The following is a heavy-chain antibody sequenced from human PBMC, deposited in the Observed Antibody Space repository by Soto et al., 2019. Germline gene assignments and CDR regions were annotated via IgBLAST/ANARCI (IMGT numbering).Heavy chain of an antibody. D-gene: IGHD4-17*01. J-gene: IGHJ4*02. CDR2: ISSGRGATI. CDR1: GFTFRHYA. Sequence: EVQLVESGGGLVQPGGSLRLSCAASGFTFRHYAMNWGRQAPGKGLEWVSGISSGRGATIRYAESVQGGFSISRDNSNNTLFLQNNHLRVDDTALYYCAHDQGEGGDYENLLPSDWGQGILVTVSS. CDR3: AHDQGEGGDYENLLPSD. V-gene: IGHV3-23*04.